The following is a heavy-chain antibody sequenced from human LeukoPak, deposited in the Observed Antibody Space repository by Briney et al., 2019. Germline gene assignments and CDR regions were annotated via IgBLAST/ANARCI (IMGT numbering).Heavy chain of an antibody. V-gene: IGHV4-59*01. Sequence: SETLSLTCTVSGGSLSSYYCSWVRHTPGKGLEWIGYIYFGGSTNYSPSLRSRVTISRDTSKNQFSLKRTSVTAEDTAVYYCARATGISAAANWGQGTLVTVSS. CDR1: GGSLSSYY. J-gene: IGHJ4*02. CDR2: IYFGGST. D-gene: IGHD6-13*01. CDR3: ARATGISAAAN.